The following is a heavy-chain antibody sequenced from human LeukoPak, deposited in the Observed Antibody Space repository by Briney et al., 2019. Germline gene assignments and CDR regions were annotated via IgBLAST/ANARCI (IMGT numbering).Heavy chain of an antibody. D-gene: IGHD3-9*01. Sequence: ASVKVSCKASGYTFTSYAMHWVRQAPGQRLEWMGWINAGNGNTKYSQKFQGRVTITRDTSASTAYMELSSLRSGDTAVYYCARDSYYDILTGYNDALDIWGQGTMVTVSS. CDR1: GYTFTSYA. J-gene: IGHJ3*02. CDR2: INAGNGNT. CDR3: ARDSYYDILTGYNDALDI. V-gene: IGHV1-3*01.